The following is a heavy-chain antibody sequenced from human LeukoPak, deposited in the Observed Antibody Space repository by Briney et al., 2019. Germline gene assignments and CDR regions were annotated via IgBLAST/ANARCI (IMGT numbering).Heavy chain of an antibody. CDR2: VFYEGNT. V-gene: IGHV4-59*08. D-gene: IGHD6-6*01. CDR3: ARTAARGSNWFDP. J-gene: IGHJ5*02. CDR1: GGSFSGYF. Sequence: SETLSLTCAVYGGSFSGYFWSWIRQPPGKGLEWVGYVFYEGNTNYNPSLKSRVTTSVDTSKNQFSLKLSSVTAADTAVYYCARTAARGSNWFDPWGQGTLVTVSS.